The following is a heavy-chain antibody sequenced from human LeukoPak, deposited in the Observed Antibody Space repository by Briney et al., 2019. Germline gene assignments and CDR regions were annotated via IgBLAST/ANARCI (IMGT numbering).Heavy chain of an antibody. CDR3: ARPLEFGGNHAFDI. D-gene: IGHD1-26*01. Sequence: GGSLRLSCAASGFTFSSYSMNWVRQAPGKGLEWVSSISSSSSYIYYADSVKGRFTISRDNAKNSLYLQMNSLRAEDTAVYYCARPLEFGGNHAFDIWGQGTMVTVSS. CDR2: ISSSSSYI. J-gene: IGHJ3*02. CDR1: GFTFSSYS. V-gene: IGHV3-21*01.